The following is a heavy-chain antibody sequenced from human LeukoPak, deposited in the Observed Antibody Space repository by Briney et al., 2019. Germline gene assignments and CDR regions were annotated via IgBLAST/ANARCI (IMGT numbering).Heavy chain of an antibody. J-gene: IGHJ4*02. V-gene: IGHV3-23*01. Sequence: GGSLRLSCAASGFTFSDYYMSWIRQAPGKGLEWVSAISGSGGSTYYADSVKGRFTISRDNSKNTLYLQMNSLRAEDTAVYYCAKDSARTYYYDSSAPGGYWGQGTLVTVSS. CDR1: GFTFSDYY. D-gene: IGHD3-22*01. CDR2: ISGSGGST. CDR3: AKDSARTYYYDSSAPGGY.